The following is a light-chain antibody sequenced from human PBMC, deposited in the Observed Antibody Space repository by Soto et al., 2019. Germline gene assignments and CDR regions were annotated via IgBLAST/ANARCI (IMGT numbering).Light chain of an antibody. Sequence: IVLTQSPGTLSLSPGEIATLSCRASQSLSRSQLAWYQQKPGQAPRLLFYAAFRATGTPDRFSGSGSGTDGTLTIDRLETEDVAVYYCQQYVKSPWTFGQGTKVDIK. CDR3: QQYVKSPWT. V-gene: IGKV3-20*01. J-gene: IGKJ1*01. CDR2: AA. CDR1: QSLSRSQ.